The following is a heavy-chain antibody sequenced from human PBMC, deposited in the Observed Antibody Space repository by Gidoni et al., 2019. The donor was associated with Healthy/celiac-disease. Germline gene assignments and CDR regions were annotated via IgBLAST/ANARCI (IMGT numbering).Heavy chain of an antibody. CDR3: ARVSSTVGWFDP. CDR2: IYYSGST. Sequence: QVQLQESGPGRVKPSQTRSLTCTVSGGSISRGGYYWSWIRQHPGMGLDLIGYIYYSGSTYYIPSLKSRVTISVDTSKNQFSLKLSSVTAADTAVYYCARVSSTVGWFDPWGQGTLVTVSS. D-gene: IGHD4-4*01. CDR1: GGSISRGGYY. J-gene: IGHJ5*02. V-gene: IGHV4-31*03.